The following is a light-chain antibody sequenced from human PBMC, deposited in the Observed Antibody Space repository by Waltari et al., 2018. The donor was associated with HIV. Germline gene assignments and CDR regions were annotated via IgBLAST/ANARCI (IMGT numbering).Light chain of an antibody. J-gene: IGLJ2*01. V-gene: IGLV2-23*02. CDR3: CAYAGRSTFVL. Sequence: QSALTQPASVSGSPGQSITIPCNENSRHVSTYKLFSWYQQHPGKVAERRIHEFNKRPSVLSNHFSGSKSGNIASLTISGLQAEDEAFYHCCAYAGRSTFVLFGGGTKLTVL. CDR1: SRHVSTYKL. CDR2: EFN.